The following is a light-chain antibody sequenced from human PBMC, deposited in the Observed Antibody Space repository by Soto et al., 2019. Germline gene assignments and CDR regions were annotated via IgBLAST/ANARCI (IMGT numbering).Light chain of an antibody. J-gene: IGKJ4*01. CDR1: QSVGNNY. CDR2: AAS. CDR3: QQYVSSPLT. V-gene: IGKV3-20*01. Sequence: EIVLTQSPGTLSLSPGESATLSCRASQSVGNNYLAWYQQKPGQAPRLLIYAASSRATGIPDRFRGSGSRTDFTLTISRLEPKDFAVYYCQQYVSSPLTFGGGTKVEIK.